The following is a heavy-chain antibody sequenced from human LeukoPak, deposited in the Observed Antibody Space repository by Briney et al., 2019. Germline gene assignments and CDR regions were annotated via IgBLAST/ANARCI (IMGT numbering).Heavy chain of an antibody. D-gene: IGHD6-19*01. CDR2: ITDYNDNT. CDR1: GYTFTSYG. J-gene: IGHJ4*02. CDR3: AGDPGYSSAWYHFDY. V-gene: IGHV1-18*01. Sequence: ASVKVSCKSSGYTFTSYGIIWVRQAPGQGLEWMGCITDYNDNTNYAQKLQGRVTMTTDTSTSTAYMELRSLRSDDTAVYYCAGDPGYSSAWYHFDYWGQGTLVTVSS.